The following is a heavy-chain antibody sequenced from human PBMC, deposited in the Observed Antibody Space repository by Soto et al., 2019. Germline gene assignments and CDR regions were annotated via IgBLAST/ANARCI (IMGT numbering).Heavy chain of an antibody. V-gene: IGHV2-70*02. J-gene: IGHJ4*02. CDR1: VFSLSTSGMC. D-gene: IGHD1-26*01. CDR2: IDWDDDK. CDR3: ARAYSGSYYDIPYFDY. Sequence: SGPTLVNPPQTLALTCTFSVFSLSTSGMCVSWIRQPPGKALEWLARIDWDDDKYYSTSLKTRLTISKDTSKNQVVLTMTNMDPEDTAVYYCARAYSGSYYDIPYFDYWGQGTLVTVSS.